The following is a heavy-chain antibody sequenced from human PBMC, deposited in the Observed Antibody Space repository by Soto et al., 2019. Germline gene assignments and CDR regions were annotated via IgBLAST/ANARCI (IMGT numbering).Heavy chain of an antibody. J-gene: IGHJ3*02. D-gene: IGHD7-27*01. Sequence: ASVKVSCKASGGPFSIYAISWVRQAPGQGLEWMGGIIPIFGTANYAQKFQGRVTITADESTSTAYRELSSLRSENTAVYYCALGHSTGDPSLGIWGQGTMVTVSS. CDR2: IIPIFGTA. CDR3: ALGHSTGDPSLGI. CDR1: GGPFSIYA. V-gene: IGHV1-69*13.